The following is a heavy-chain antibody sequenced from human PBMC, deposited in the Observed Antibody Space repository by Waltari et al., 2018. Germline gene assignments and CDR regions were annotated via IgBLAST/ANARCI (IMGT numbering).Heavy chain of an antibody. CDR2: IYFTGTT. Sequence: QVQLQESGPGLVKPSETLSLMCTVSGDSISGYHWSWIRQPPGKGLEWIGYIYFTGTTNYNPPLKSRVTISLDTPKNQFSLNLRSVTAADTAVYYCARDGRGYNYGYGLDYWGQGTLVTVSS. V-gene: IGHV4-59*01. CDR1: GDSISGYH. D-gene: IGHD5-18*01. CDR3: ARDGRGYNYGYGLDY. J-gene: IGHJ4*02.